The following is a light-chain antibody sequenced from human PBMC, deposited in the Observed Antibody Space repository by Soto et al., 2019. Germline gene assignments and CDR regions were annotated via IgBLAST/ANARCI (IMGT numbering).Light chain of an antibody. CDR1: QGINIW. CDR2: AAS. Sequence: DVQMTQSPSSMSASVGDTVTITCRASQGINIWLAWYQQKSGKAPKLLIYAASSLQSGVPSRFSGSVSGTDVSLTISGLQSEDFATYNCQQTNSFPYTFGQGTRLQIK. V-gene: IGKV1D-12*01. J-gene: IGKJ2*01. CDR3: QQTNSFPYT.